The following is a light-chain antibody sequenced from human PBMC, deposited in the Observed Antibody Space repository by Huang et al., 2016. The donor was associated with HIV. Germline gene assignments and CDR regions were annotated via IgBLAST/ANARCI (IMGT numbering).Light chain of an antibody. V-gene: IGKV1-5*03. CDR2: KAS. Sequence: DIQMTQSPSTLSASVGDRVTITCRASQSISSWLGWYQQKPVKSPKLLIYKASSLESGVPSRFSGSGSGTEFNLTISSLQPDDFATYYCQQYNSYWTFGQGTKVEIK. CDR1: QSISSW. CDR3: QQYNSYWT. J-gene: IGKJ1*01.